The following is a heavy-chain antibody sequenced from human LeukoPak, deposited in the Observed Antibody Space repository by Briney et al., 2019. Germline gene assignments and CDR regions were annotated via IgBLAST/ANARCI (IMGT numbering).Heavy chain of an antibody. D-gene: IGHD3-10*01. CDR2: INQSGRT. V-gene: IGHV4-34*01. CDR3: ARASSYNIDTRHNPSWFGP. Sequence: SETLSLICTVNGGSLTHCYWRWIRQPPGKGLEWIGEINQSGRTNYNPLLEGRVPISVDTSKNQFSLELTSVTAADTAVYFCARASSYNIDTRHNPSWFGPWGQGTLVTVSS. J-gene: IGHJ5*02. CDR1: GGSLTHCY.